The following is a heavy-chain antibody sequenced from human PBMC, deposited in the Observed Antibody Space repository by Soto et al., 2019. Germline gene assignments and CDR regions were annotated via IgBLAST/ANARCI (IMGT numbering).Heavy chain of an antibody. CDR1: GGSISTYY. CDR2: IYFSGST. V-gene: IGHV4-59*01. D-gene: IGHD2-21*02. J-gene: IGHJ3*02. CDR3: ARVGPTAINRDAFDI. Sequence: SETLSLTCTVTGGSISTYYWSWIRQPPGKGLEWIEYIYFSGSTNYNPSLKSRGTISEDTSKNHLSLKLSSVTAADTAVYYCARVGPTAINRDAFDIWGQGTMVTVSS.